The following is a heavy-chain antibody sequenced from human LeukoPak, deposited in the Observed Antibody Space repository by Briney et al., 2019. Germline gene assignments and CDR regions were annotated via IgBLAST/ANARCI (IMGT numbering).Heavy chain of an antibody. CDR3: MRGLSGTAVQGVSRAWFHP. CDR1: EFTFSTYW. CDR2: IKQDGSGK. D-gene: IGHD3-10*01. Sequence: PGGSLRLSCVASEFTFSTYWMSWVRQAPGKGLEWVANIKQDGSGKYFVDSVKGRFTISRDNVKNSLYLQMNSLSAEDTAVYYCMRGLSGTAVQGVSRAWFHPWGQGTLVTVSS. V-gene: IGHV3-7*05. J-gene: IGHJ5*02.